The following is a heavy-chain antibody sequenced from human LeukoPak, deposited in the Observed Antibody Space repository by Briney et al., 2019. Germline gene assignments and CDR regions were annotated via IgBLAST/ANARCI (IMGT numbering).Heavy chain of an antibody. J-gene: IGHJ4*02. CDR3: ARESGKFDY. CDR2: ISGDGVST. V-gene: IGHV3-43*02. Sequence: PGGSLTLSCAASGLTFSGQWMNWVRQAPGQGLEWVSLISGDGVSTFFTDSVKGRFSISRDNSKNSLFLEMSSLRTEDTAMYYCARESGKFDYWGQGTLVAVSS. CDR1: GLTFSGQW.